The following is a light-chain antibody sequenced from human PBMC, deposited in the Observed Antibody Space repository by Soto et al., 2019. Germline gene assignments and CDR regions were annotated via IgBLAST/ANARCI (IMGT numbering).Light chain of an antibody. CDR3: SSYTSISSLGLGV. CDR2: DVS. J-gene: IGLJ1*01. Sequence: QSALTQPASVSGSPGQSITISCTGTSSDVGAYNYVSWYQQHPGKAPKLMIYDVSNRPSGVSNRFSGSKSGNTASLTISGLQAEDEAEYYCSSYTSISSLGLGVXGTGTKVPVL. V-gene: IGLV2-14*03. CDR1: SSDVGAYNY.